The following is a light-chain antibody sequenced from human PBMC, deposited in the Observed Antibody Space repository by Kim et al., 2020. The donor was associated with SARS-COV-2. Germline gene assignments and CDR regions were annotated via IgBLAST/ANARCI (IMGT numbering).Light chain of an antibody. CDR2: GSS. CDR3: HQYGGSPFT. J-gene: IGKJ4*01. CDR1: QIVSSTY. Sequence: PPGEGASLSCRASQIVSSTYLAWYQQKAGQAPRLLIYGSSDRATGIPDRFSGSGSGTDFTLTISRLEPEDCAVYYCHQYGGSPFTFGGGTKVDIK. V-gene: IGKV3-20*01.